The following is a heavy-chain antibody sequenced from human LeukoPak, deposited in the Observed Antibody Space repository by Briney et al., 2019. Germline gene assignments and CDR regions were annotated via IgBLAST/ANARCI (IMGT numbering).Heavy chain of an antibody. V-gene: IGHV4-39*07. CDR1: GGSISSSSYY. Sequence: PSETLSLTCTVSGGSISSSSYYWGWIRQPPGKGLEWIGSIYYSGSTYYNPSLKSRVTISVDTSKNQFSLKLTSVTAADTAMYYCARVGSWYYFDYWGQGILVTVSS. CDR3: ARVGSWYYFDY. D-gene: IGHD6-19*01. CDR2: IYYSGST. J-gene: IGHJ4*02.